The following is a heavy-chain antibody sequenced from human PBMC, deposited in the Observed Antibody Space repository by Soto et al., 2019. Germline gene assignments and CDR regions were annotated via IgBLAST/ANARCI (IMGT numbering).Heavy chain of an antibody. V-gene: IGHV1-69*13. CDR2: IIPIFGTA. CDR1: GGTFSSYA. D-gene: IGHD3-9*01. J-gene: IGHJ6*02. CDR3: ARTYYDILTGYSHYYYYYGMDV. Sequence: ASVKVSCKASGGTFSSYAISWVRQAPGQGLEWMGGIIPIFGTANYAQKFQGRVTITADESTSTAYMELSSLRSEDTAVYYCARTYYDILTGYSHYYYYYGMDVWGQGTTVTVSS.